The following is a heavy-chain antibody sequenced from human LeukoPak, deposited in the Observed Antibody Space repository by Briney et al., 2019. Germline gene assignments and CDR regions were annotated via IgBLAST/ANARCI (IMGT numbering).Heavy chain of an antibody. J-gene: IGHJ5*02. CDR2: IIPIFGTA. Sequence: SVKVSCKASGGTFSSYAISWVRQAPGQGLEWMGGIIPIFGTANYAQKFPGRVTITADESTSTAYMELSSLRSEDTAVYYCARDYSSGWYWFDPWGQGTLVTVSS. CDR3: ARDYSSGWYWFDP. CDR1: GGTFSSYA. D-gene: IGHD6-19*01. V-gene: IGHV1-69*13.